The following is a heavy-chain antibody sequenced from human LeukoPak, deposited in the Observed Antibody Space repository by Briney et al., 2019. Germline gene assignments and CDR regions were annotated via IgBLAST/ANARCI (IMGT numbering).Heavy chain of an antibody. CDR1: GFTFSNAW. J-gene: IGHJ3*02. CDR2: IKSKTNGGTT. CDR3: TTGVVPAASSAFDI. D-gene: IGHD2-2*01. V-gene: IGHV3-15*01. Sequence: GGPLRLSCAASGFTFSNAWMTWVRQAPGKGLEWVGRIKSKTNGGTTDYAAPVKGRFTISRDDSKNTLYLQMNSLKTEDTAVYYCTTGVVPAASSAFDIWGQGTMVTVSS.